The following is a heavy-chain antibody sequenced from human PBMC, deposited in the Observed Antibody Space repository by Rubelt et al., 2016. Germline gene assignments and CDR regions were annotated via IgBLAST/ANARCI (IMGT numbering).Heavy chain of an antibody. CDR1: GYTFTGYY. CDR2: INPNSGGT. Sequence: QVQLVQSGAEVKKPGASVKVSCKASGYTFTGYYMHWVRQAPGQGLEWMGWINPNSGGTNYAQKFQGWVTMPRDTAISTAYMELSRLRSDDTAVYYCAREGFGDYDSSGYYDYWGQGTLVTVSS. J-gene: IGHJ4*02. CDR3: AREGFGDYDSSGYYDY. D-gene: IGHD3-22*01. V-gene: IGHV1-2*04.